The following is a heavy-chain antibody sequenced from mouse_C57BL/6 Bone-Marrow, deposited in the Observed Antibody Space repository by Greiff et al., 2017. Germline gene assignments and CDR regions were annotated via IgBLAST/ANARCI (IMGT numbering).Heavy chain of an antibody. CDR3: AREGWLLPYWYFDV. CDR1: GFTFSSYA. J-gene: IGHJ1*03. CDR2: ISDGGSYT. V-gene: IGHV5-4*01. Sequence: EVKLVESGGGLVKPGGSLKLSCAASGFTFSSYAMSWVRQTPEKRLEWVATISDGGSYTYYPDNVKGRFTISRDNAKNNLYLQMSHLKSEDTAMYYCAREGWLLPYWYFDVWGTGTTVTVSS. D-gene: IGHD2-3*01.